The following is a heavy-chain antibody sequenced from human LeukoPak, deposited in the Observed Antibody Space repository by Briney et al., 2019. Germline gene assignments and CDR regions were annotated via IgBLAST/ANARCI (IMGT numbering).Heavy chain of an antibody. Sequence: GGSLRLSFAAAGFTFCSIAMDCVRQAPGKGLEWVAVISYDGSTSYYADSVKGRFTISRDNSKNTLYLQMNSLRAEDTALYHCARDRYKTYPDYWGQGTLVTVSA. D-gene: IGHD1-14*01. V-gene: IGHV3-30-3*01. J-gene: IGHJ4*02. CDR1: GFTFCSIA. CDR2: ISYDGSTS. CDR3: ARDRYKTYPDY.